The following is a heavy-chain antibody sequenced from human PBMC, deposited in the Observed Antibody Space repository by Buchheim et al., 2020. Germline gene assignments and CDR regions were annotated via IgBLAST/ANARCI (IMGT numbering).Heavy chain of an antibody. D-gene: IGHD3-3*01. CDR1: GFTFSSYG. J-gene: IGHJ6*02. V-gene: IGHV3-30*18. CDR2: ISYDGSNK. Sequence: QVQLVESGGGVVQPGRSLRLSCAASGFTFSSYGMHWVRQAPGKGLEWVAVISYDGSNKYYADSVKGRFNISRDNSKNTLYLQMNSLRAEDMAVYYCAKDLGDFWSGYPRYYYYGMDVWGQGTT. CDR3: AKDLGDFWSGYPRYYYYGMDV.